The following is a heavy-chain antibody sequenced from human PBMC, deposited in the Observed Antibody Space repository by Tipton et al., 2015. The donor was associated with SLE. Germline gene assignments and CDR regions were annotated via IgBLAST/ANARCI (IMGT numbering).Heavy chain of an antibody. V-gene: IGHV4-39*07. Sequence: TLSLTCTVSGVSIRTSPYYWGRIRLPPGKGLEWIGSIYFSVSTYYNPSLKSRVTMSADTSKNQFSLKLNSVTAADTAVYYCARGVRIAVVKGWYFDLWGRGTLVTVSS. CDR1: GVSIRTSPYY. CDR2: IYFSVST. J-gene: IGHJ2*01. CDR3: ARGVRIAVVKGWYFDL. D-gene: IGHD6-19*01.